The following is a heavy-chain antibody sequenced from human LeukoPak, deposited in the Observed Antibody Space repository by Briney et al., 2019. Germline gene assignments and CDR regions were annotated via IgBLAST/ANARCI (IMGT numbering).Heavy chain of an antibody. CDR3: ARYGGVRGDYDFWSGHYLGYYYYYMDV. J-gene: IGHJ6*03. V-gene: IGHV3-48*04. Sequence: PGGTLRLSCAASGFTFSSYGMSWVRQAPGKGLEWVSYISSSGSTIYYADSVKGRFTISRDNAKNSLYLQMNSLRAEDTAVYYCARYGGVRGDYDFWSGHYLGYYYYYMDVWGKGTTVTVSS. D-gene: IGHD3-3*01. CDR2: ISSSGSTI. CDR1: GFTFSSYG.